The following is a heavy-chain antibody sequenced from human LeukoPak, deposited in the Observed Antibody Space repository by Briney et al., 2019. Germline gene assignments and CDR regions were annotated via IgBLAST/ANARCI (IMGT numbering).Heavy chain of an antibody. V-gene: IGHV3-21*01. D-gene: IGHD3-10*01. Sequence: GGSLRLSCAASGFTFSSYSMNWVRQAPGKGLEWVSSISSSSSYIYYADSVKGRFTISRDNAKNSLYLQMNSLRAEDTAVYYCATLSPRIWFGEFGDYWGQGTLVTVSS. CDR2: ISSSSSYI. CDR1: GFTFSSYS. CDR3: ATLSPRIWFGEFGDY. J-gene: IGHJ4*02.